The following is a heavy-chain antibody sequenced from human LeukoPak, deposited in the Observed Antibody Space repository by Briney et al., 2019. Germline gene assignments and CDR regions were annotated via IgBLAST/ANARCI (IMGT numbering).Heavy chain of an antibody. Sequence: GGSLILSCTASGFTFSDYWMSWVRPAAGKGLESVANINQAGSEKSSVDSVKGRSTISRDNAKKSLYLQMNSLRAEDAAVYYCARDLSQFCSGTYDYWGQGTLVTVSS. CDR1: GFTFSDYW. D-gene: IGHD3-10*02. V-gene: IGHV3-7*04. CDR3: ARDLSQFCSGTYDY. J-gene: IGHJ4*02. CDR2: INQAGSEK.